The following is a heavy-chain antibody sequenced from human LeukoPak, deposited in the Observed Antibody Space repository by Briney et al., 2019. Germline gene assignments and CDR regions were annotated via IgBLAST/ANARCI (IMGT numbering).Heavy chain of an antibody. D-gene: IGHD3-3*01. CDR2: ISAYNGNT. Sequence: ASVKVSCTASGYTFTSYGISWVRQAPGQGLEWMGWISAYNGNTNYAQKLQGRVAMTTDTSTSTAYMELRSLRSDDTAVYYCARDQAYYDFWSGYYLYGMDVWGQGTTVTVSS. CDR1: GYTFTSYG. J-gene: IGHJ6*02. V-gene: IGHV1-18*01. CDR3: ARDQAYYDFWSGYYLYGMDV.